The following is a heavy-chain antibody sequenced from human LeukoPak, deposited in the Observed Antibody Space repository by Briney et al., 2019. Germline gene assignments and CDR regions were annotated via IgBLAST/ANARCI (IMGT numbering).Heavy chain of an antibody. J-gene: IGHJ4*02. D-gene: IGHD4-17*01. Sequence: GGSLRLSCAASGFTFSTYFMSWVRQAPGKGLEWVANIKQDGSEKYYVDSMKGRFTISRDNAKNSLYLQMNSLRAEDTAVYYCARVRRTTVTTFDHWGQGTLVTVSS. V-gene: IGHV3-7*05. CDR1: GFTFSTYF. CDR2: IKQDGSEK. CDR3: ARVRRTTVTTFDH.